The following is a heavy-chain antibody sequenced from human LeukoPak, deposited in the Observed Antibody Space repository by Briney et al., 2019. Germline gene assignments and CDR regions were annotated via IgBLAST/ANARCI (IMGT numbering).Heavy chain of an antibody. J-gene: IGHJ3*02. Sequence: PGGSLRLSCAASGFTFSSYGMHWVRQAPGKGLEWVAFIRYDGSNKYYADSVKGRFTISRDNSKNTLYLQMNSLRAEDTAVYYCATEYVTVRGVKRLDAFDIWGQGTMVTVSS. V-gene: IGHV3-30*02. CDR2: IRYDGSNK. D-gene: IGHD3-10*01. CDR3: ATEYVTVRGVKRLDAFDI. CDR1: GFTFSSYG.